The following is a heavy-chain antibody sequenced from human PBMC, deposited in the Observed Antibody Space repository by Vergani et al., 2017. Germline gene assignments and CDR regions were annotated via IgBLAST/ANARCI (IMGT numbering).Heavy chain of an antibody. CDR2: INPNSGGT. CDR3: ARDKSGTTGGMDV. D-gene: IGHD1-1*01. Sequence: QVQLVQSGAEVKKPGSSVKVSCKASGGTFSSYTISWVRQAPGQGLEWMGWINPNSGGTNYAQKFQGRVTMTRDTSISTAYMELSRLRSDDTAVYYCARDKSGTTGGMDVWGQGTTVTVSS. V-gene: IGHV1-2*02. J-gene: IGHJ6*02. CDR1: GGTFSSYT.